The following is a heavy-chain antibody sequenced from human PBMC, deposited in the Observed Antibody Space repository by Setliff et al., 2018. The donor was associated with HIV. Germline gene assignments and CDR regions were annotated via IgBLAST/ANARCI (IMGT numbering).Heavy chain of an antibody. CDR2: FYFGGNT. CDR3: ARITGDSGHPRFCDY. V-gene: IGHV4-39*01. D-gene: IGHD1-26*01. CDR1: GASISDNTYS. J-gene: IGHJ4*02. Sequence: SETLSLTCGVSGASISDNTYSWGWVRQPPGQGLEWLGSFYFGGNTHYNPSLKSRLTISVDTSTNQFSLRVTSVTAADTAIYYCARITGDSGHPRFCDYWGQGTLVTVSS.